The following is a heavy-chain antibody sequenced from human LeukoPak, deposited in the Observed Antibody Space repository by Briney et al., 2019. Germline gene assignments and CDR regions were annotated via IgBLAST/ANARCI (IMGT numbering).Heavy chain of an antibody. D-gene: IGHD6-19*01. Sequence: SETLSLTCTVSGGSISSYYWSWIRQPPGKGLEWIGYIYYSGSTNYNPSLKSRVTISVDTSKNQFSLKLSSVTAADTAVYYCAREEQLTNAFDIWGQGTMVTVSS. CDR3: AREEQLTNAFDI. CDR2: IYYSGST. J-gene: IGHJ3*02. V-gene: IGHV4-59*01. CDR1: GGSISSYY.